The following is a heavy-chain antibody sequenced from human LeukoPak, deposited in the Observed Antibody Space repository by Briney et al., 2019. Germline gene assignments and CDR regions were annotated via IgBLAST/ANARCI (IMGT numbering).Heavy chain of an antibody. CDR2: ISDSGAST. CDR1: GFTFSSYT. CDR3: AKDRVVGSTYYFDY. Sequence: GGSLRLSCAASGFTFSSYTMSWVRQAPGKRLEWVSAISDSGASTYYADSVKGRFTISRDNSKNTLFLQMNSLRAEDTAVYYCAKDRVVGSTYYFDYWGQGTLVTVSS. D-gene: IGHD1-26*01. J-gene: IGHJ4*02. V-gene: IGHV3-23*01.